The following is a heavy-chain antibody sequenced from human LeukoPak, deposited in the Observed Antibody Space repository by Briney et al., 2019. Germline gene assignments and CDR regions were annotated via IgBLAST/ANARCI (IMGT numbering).Heavy chain of an antibody. CDR1: GFTFSNAW. V-gene: IGHV3-23*01. J-gene: IGHJ4*02. CDR3: AKSMTTVVRVGPTDY. Sequence: GGSLRLSCAASGFTFSNAWMSWVRQAPGKGLEWVSAISGSGGSTYYADSVKGRFTISRDNSKNTLYLQMNSLRAEDTAVYYCAKSMTTVVRVGPTDYWGQGTLVTVSS. CDR2: ISGSGGST. D-gene: IGHD4-23*01.